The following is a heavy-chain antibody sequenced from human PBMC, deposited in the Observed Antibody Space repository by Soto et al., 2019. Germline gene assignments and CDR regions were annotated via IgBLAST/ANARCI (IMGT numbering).Heavy chain of an antibody. CDR1: GYTFTSYA. CDR3: ARGPSSTDSYFDH. V-gene: IGHV1-3*01. CDR2: INAGNGNT. Sequence: ASVKVSCKASGYTFTSYAMHWVRQAPGQRLEWMGWINAGNGNTKYSQKFQGRVTITRDTSASTAYMELSSLRSEDTAVYYCARGPSSTDSYFDHWGQGTLVTVSS. J-gene: IGHJ4*02. D-gene: IGHD2-21*02.